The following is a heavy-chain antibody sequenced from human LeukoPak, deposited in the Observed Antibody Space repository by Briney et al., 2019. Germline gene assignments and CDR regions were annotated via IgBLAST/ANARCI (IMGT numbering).Heavy chain of an antibody. D-gene: IGHD5-12*01. CDR3: ARHFGYSGYDGGY. V-gene: IGHV5-51*01. Sequence: PGESLKISCKGSGYSFIKYWIAWVRQMPGKGLEWMGIVYPGDSDIRYSPSFQGRVTISADKSISTAYLQWSSLKASDTAMYYCARHFGYSGYDGGYWGQGTLVTVSS. CDR2: VYPGDSDI. CDR1: GYSFIKYW. J-gene: IGHJ4*02.